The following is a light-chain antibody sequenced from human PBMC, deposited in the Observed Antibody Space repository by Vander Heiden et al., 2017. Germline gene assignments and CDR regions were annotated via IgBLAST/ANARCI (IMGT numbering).Light chain of an antibody. Sequence: DIVMTPSPPSLPVTPGEPASISCRSSQSLLHSNGYNYLDWYLQKPGQSPHLLIYLGSNRASGVPDRFSGSGSGTDFTLKISRVEAEDVGVYYCMQALQTPPTFGQGTKVEIK. CDR2: LGS. CDR3: MQALQTPPT. J-gene: IGKJ1*01. V-gene: IGKV2-28*01. CDR1: QSLLHSNGYNY.